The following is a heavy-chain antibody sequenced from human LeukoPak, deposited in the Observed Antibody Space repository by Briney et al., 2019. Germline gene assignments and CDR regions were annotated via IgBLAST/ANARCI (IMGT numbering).Heavy chain of an antibody. J-gene: IGHJ4*02. Sequence: GASVKVSCKASGGTFSSYAISWVRQAPGQGLEWMGGIIPIFGTANYAQKFQGRVTITADKSTSTAYMELSSLRAEDTAVYYCANDLGWIQLNLGRGQGTLVTVSS. CDR1: GGTFSSYA. D-gene: IGHD5-18*01. CDR2: IIPIFGTA. CDR3: ANDLGWIQLNLG. V-gene: IGHV1-69*06.